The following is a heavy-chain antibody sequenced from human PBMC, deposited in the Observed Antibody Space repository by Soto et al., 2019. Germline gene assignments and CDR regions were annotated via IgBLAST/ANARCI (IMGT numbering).Heavy chain of an antibody. CDR2: FDPEDGET. V-gene: IGHV1-24*01. D-gene: IGHD3-3*01. CDR1: GDTLSELS. Sequence: ASVKVSFKVSGDTLSELSMYWVRQAPGKGLEWMGGFDPEDGETVYAQKFQGRVSMTDDTSTDTAYMELSSLRFEDTAVYYCAAPYTTGFQAYDFWGQGTLVTVSS. CDR3: AAPYTTGFQAYDF. J-gene: IGHJ4*02.